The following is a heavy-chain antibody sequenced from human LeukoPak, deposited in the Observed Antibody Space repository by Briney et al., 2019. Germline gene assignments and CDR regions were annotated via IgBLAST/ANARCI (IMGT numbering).Heavy chain of an antibody. D-gene: IGHD6-13*01. Sequence: PSETPSPTRTVPGGSLSSFYWSLIPPPPREGPEWIGYIYYSGSTNYNPSLKSRVTISVDTSKNQFSLKLSSVTAADTAVYYCARRTAAGNYFDYWGQGTLVTVSS. CDR2: IYYSGST. J-gene: IGHJ4*02. CDR3: ARRTAAGNYFDY. V-gene: IGHV4-59*08. CDR1: GGSLSSFY.